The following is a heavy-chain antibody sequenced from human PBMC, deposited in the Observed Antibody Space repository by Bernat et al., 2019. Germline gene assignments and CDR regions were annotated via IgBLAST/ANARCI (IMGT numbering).Heavy chain of an antibody. V-gene: IGHV4-59*01. Sequence: QVQLQESGPGLVKPSETLSLTCTVSGGSISSYYWSWIRQPPGKGLEWIGYIYYSGSTNYNPSLKSRVTISVDTSKNQFSLKLSSVTAADTAVYYCARGSSSSGWDGLGYWGQGTLVTVSS. CDR3: ARGSSSSGWDGLGY. J-gene: IGHJ4*02. D-gene: IGHD6-19*01. CDR2: IYYSGST. CDR1: GGSISSYY.